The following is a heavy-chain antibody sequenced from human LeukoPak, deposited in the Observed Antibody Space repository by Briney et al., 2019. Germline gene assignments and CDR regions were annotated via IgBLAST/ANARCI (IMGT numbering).Heavy chain of an antibody. V-gene: IGHV4-59*01. CDR2: IYYSGST. J-gene: IGHJ3*02. D-gene: IGHD4-17*01. Sequence: PSETLSLTCTVSDGSISSYYWSWIRQPPGKGLEWIGYIYYSGSTNYNPSLKSRVTISVDTSKNQFSLKLSSVTAADTAVYYCARAGGDYLDAFDIWGQGTMVTVSS. CDR3: ARAGGDYLDAFDI. CDR1: DGSISSYY.